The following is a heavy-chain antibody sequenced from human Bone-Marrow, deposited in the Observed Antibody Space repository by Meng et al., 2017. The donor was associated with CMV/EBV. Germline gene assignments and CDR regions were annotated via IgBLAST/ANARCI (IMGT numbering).Heavy chain of an antibody. J-gene: IGHJ4*02. CDR1: GGSFSGYY. V-gene: IGHV4-34*01. Sequence: SQTLSLTCAVSGGSFSGYYWSWIRQPPGKGLEWIGEINHSGSTNYNPSLKSRVTISVDTSKNQFSLKLSSVTAADTAVYYCARSSTSCDFDYWGQGTLVTVSS. CDR3: ARSSTSCDFDY. CDR2: INHSGST. D-gene: IGHD2-2*01.